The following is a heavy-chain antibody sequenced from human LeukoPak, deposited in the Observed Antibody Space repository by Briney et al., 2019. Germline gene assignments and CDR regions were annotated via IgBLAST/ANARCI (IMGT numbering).Heavy chain of an antibody. CDR3: AKSLYCSSISCSYWYFDL. D-gene: IGHD2-2*01. J-gene: IGHJ2*01. Sequence: PGGSLRLSCAASGFTFSSYAMTWVRQAPGKGLEWVSGISGSGSSTYYADSVKGRFTISRDNSKNTLYLQMNSLRAEDTAGYYCAKSLYCSSISCSYWYFDLWGRGTLVTVSS. CDR2: ISGSGSST. CDR1: GFTFSSYA. V-gene: IGHV3-23*01.